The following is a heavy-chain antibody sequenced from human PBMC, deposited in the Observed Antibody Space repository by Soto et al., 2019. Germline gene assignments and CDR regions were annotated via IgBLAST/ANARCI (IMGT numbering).Heavy chain of an antibody. CDR1: GGTFSSYA. J-gene: IGHJ4*02. CDR2: IIPIFGTA. CDR3: ARDRYYDSSGYFDY. D-gene: IGHD3-22*01. V-gene: IGHV1-69*13. Sequence: GASVKVSCKASGGTFSSYAISWVRQAPGQGLEWMGGIIPIFGTANYAQKFQSRVTITADESTSTAYMELRSLRSEDTAVYYCARDRYYDSSGYFDYWGQRTLVTVSS.